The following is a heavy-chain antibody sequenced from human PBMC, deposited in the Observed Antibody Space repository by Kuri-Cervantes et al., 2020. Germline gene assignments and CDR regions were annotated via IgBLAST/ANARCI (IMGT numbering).Heavy chain of an antibody. D-gene: IGHD6-6*01. CDR2: MYYSGSN. Sequence: SETLSLTCTVSGGSISSTTYYWGWLRQPPGMGLEWIGSMYYSGSNYDKSSLKSRVTISVDTSKNQFPLRMSSVTAADTAVYYCARHAAASPLYCFDYWGQGTLVTVSS. CDR3: ARHAAASPLYCFDY. CDR1: GGSISSTTYY. V-gene: IGHV4-39*01. J-gene: IGHJ4*02.